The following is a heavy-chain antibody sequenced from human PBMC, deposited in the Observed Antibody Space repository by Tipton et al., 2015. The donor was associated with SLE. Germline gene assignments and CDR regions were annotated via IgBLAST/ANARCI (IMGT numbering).Heavy chain of an antibody. CDR1: GASISSYY. CDR2: IYYSGST. D-gene: IGHD3-22*01. CDR3: ARDGGGYYDSSGYYYGWYFDL. J-gene: IGHJ2*01. V-gene: IGHV4-59*01. Sequence: TLSLTCTVSGASISSYYWSWIRQPPGKGLEWIGNIYYSGSTNYNPSLKSRVTISVDMSKNQFSLKLSSVTAADTAVYYCARDGGGYYDSSGYYYGWYFDLWGRGTLVTVSS.